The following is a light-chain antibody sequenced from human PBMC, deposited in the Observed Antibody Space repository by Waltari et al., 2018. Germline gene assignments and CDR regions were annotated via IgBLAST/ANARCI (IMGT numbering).Light chain of an antibody. CDR1: NSDVGSYNL. CDR3: CSYAGSNTFVV. CDR2: EGS. Sequence: QSALTQPASVSGSPGQSITISCTGTNSDVGSYNLFPWYQQRPGKAPKLMIYEGSKRPSGVSNRFSGSQSGNTASLTISGLQAEDEADYYCCSYAGSNTFVVFGGGTKLTVL. V-gene: IGLV2-23*03. J-gene: IGLJ2*01.